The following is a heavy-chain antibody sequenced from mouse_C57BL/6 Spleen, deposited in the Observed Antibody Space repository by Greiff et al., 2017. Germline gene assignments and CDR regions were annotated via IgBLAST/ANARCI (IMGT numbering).Heavy chain of an antibody. Sequence: LQQPGAELVRPGSSVKLSCKASGYTFTSYWMHWVKQRPIQGLEWIGNIDPSDSETHYNQKFKDKATLTVDKSSSTAYMQLSSLTSEDSAVYYCARGDYDSYFDYWGQGTTLTVSS. J-gene: IGHJ2*01. CDR1: GYTFTSYW. CDR2: IDPSDSET. CDR3: ARGDYDSYFDY. V-gene: IGHV1-52*01. D-gene: IGHD2-4*01.